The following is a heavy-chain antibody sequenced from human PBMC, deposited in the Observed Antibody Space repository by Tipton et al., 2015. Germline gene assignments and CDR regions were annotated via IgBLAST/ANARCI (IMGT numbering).Heavy chain of an antibody. CDR3: AREVCYNDSTGDYY. CDR1: GDSISSSNW. J-gene: IGHJ4*02. Sequence: TLSLTCSVSGDSISSSNWWSWVRQPPGKRLEWIGRIHHGGSTNYSPSLKSRVTMSVDTSKNQFSLHLSSVTAADTAGYYCAREVCYNDSTGDYYWGQGTLVTVSS. CDR2: IHHGGST. V-gene: IGHV4-4*02. D-gene: IGHD2-8*02.